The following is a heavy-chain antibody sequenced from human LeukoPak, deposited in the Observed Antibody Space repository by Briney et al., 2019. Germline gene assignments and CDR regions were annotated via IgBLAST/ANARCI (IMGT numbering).Heavy chain of an antibody. CDR1: GFTFSSYG. CDR2: ISYDRSDK. CDR3: VVAVAGNSLDY. Sequence: GGSLRLSCAASGFTFSSYGIHWVRQAPGKGLEWVAVISYDRSDKYYADSVKGRFTISRDNSKNTLYLQMNSLRAEDTAVYYCVVAVAGNSLDYWGQGTLVTVSS. J-gene: IGHJ4*02. D-gene: IGHD6-19*01. V-gene: IGHV3-30*03.